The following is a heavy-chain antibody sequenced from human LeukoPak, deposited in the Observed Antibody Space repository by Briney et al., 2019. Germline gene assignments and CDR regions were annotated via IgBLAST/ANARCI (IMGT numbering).Heavy chain of an antibody. CDR2: IRFDGSDK. J-gene: IGHJ4*02. CDR3: VKDGGITVAGKEGFDY. Sequence: GGSLRLSCGASRFTFRSYGMHWVRQAPGKGREWVTFIRFDGSDKYYVDSVKGRFTISRDNSKNMLYLQMNSLRAEDTAVYYCVKDGGITVAGKEGFDYWGQGTLVTVSS. V-gene: IGHV3-30*02. D-gene: IGHD6-19*01. CDR1: RFTFRSYG.